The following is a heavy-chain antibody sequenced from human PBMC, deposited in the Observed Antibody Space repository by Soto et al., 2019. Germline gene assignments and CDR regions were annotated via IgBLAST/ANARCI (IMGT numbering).Heavy chain of an antibody. J-gene: IGHJ6*02. V-gene: IGHV1-69*06. CDR1: GGTFSSYA. CDR3: ARDYDFWSEQYYYYGMDV. D-gene: IGHD3-3*01. CDR2: IIPIFGTA. Sequence: SVKVSCKASGGTFSSYAISWVRQAPGQGLEWMGGIIPIFGTANYAQKFQGRVTITADKSTSTAYMELSSLRSEDTAVYYCARDYDFWSEQYYYYGMDVWGQGTTVTVSS.